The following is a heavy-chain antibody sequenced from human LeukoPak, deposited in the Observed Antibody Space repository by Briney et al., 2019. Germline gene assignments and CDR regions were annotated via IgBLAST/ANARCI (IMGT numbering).Heavy chain of an antibody. V-gene: IGHV1-8*01. Sequence: ASVKVSCKASGYTFTSYDINWVRQATGQGLEWMGWMNPNSGNTGYAQKFQGRVTMTRNTSISTAYMELSSLRSEDTAVYYCARSPRFSMVRGAFEMDVWGKGTTVTISS. CDR1: GYTFTSYD. CDR2: MNPNSGNT. CDR3: ARSPRFSMVRGAFEMDV. J-gene: IGHJ6*04. D-gene: IGHD3-10*01.